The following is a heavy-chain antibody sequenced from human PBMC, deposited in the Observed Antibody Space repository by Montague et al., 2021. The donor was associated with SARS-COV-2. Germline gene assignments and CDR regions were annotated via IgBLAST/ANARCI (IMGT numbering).Heavy chain of an antibody. CDR1: GGFISSSY. D-gene: IGHD2-21*02. CDR3: ARGLFPPRTAIKTDFFGMDV. Sequence: SETLSLTCTVPGGFISSSYWSWIRQPPGKGLEWIGYIYHSGNTNYNPSLKSRVTISIDTSMNQFSLSLSSMTAADTAVYFCARGLFPPRTAIKTDFFGMDVWGQGTTVIVSS. J-gene: IGHJ6*02. V-gene: IGHV4-59*01. CDR2: IYHSGNT.